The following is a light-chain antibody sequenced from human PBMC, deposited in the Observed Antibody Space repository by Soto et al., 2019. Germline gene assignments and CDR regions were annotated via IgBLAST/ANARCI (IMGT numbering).Light chain of an antibody. CDR3: QQYGSSPIT. Sequence: ILMMQSPGTLSVSPGERPTLSWRASQSVSSSYLAWYKQKPGQAPRRLIYGASSRATGIPDRFSGSGSGTEFTLTISRLEPEDFEVYYCQQYGSSPITFGQGTRLEIK. CDR2: GAS. CDR1: QSVSSSY. V-gene: IGKV3-20*01. J-gene: IGKJ5*01.